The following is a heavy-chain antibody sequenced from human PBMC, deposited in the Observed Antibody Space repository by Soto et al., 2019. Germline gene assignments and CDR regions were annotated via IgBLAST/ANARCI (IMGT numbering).Heavy chain of an antibody. V-gene: IGHV3-23*01. CDR3: ARVPIGDYVGAFDI. Sequence: EVQVLESGGGLVQPGGSLRLSCAASGVRFSDYAMTWVRQVPGRGLEWVSSIFASGDNTQYADSVMGRFTISSANSRDALYLQMNILRVEDTAVYYCARVPIGDYVGAFDIRTQGTMGTDSS. CDR2: IFASGDNT. J-gene: IGHJ3*02. D-gene: IGHD4-17*01. CDR1: GVRFSDYA.